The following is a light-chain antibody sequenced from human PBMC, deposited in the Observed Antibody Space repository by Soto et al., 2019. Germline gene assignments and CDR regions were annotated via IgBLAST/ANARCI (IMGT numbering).Light chain of an antibody. CDR3: CSSAGGFTWV. CDR1: SSDV. J-gene: IGLJ3*02. V-gene: IGLV2-11*01. CDR2: YVS. Sequence: QSVLTQPRSVSGSPGQSVTISCTGTSSDVVYWYQQHPGKATKLIIYYVSQRPSGVPDRFSGSKSGNTASLTISGLQAEDEADYYCCSSAGGFTWVFGGGTKLTVL.